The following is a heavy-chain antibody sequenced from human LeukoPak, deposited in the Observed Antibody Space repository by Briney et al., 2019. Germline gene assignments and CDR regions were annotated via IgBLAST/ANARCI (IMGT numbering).Heavy chain of an antibody. CDR1: GGSISSYF. CDR3: ARWFGELLSFDP. CDR2: IYTSGST. V-gene: IGHV4-4*07. Sequence: SETLSLTCTVSGGSISSYFWSWIRQPAGKGLEWIGRIYTSGSTNYNPSLKSRVTMSVDTSKNQFSLKLSPVTAADTAVYYCARWFGELLSFDPWGQGTLVTVSS. J-gene: IGHJ5*02. D-gene: IGHD3-10*01.